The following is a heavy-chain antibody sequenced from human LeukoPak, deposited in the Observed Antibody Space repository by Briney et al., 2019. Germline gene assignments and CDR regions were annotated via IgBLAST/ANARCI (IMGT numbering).Heavy chain of an antibody. V-gene: IGHV4-61*01. CDR3: ARDSFYSGSDY. J-gene: IGHJ4*02. CDR1: GGSVSSGGSVSSGRSY. D-gene: IGHD1-26*01. CDR2: VSYSGST. Sequence: SETLSLTCTVSGGSVSSGGSVSSGRSYWSWIRQPPGKGLEWIGYVSYSGSTNYNPSLHSRVTISIDTSKNQFSLKLSSVTAADTAVYFCARDSFYSGSDYWGQGTLVTVSS.